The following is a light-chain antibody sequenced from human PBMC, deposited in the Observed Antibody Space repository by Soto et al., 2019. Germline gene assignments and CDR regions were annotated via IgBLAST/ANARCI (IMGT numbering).Light chain of an antibody. V-gene: IGKV1-5*01. CDR1: QSISNW. J-gene: IGKJ4*01. CDR3: QNFRSSAIS. CDR2: DAS. Sequence: DIQMTQSPSTLPASVGDRVTITCRASQSISNWLAWYEQKPGAAPALLIYDASTLESGVPSRFSGSRSGADFTLTISSLQPEDFATYYCQNFRSSAISFGGGTKVDIK.